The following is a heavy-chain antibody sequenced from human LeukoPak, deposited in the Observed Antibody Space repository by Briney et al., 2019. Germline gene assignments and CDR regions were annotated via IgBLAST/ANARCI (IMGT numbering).Heavy chain of an antibody. J-gene: IGHJ2*01. CDR3: ARLERNKNWYFDV. D-gene: IGHD1/OR15-1a*01. Sequence: GGSLRLSCAASGFTFSSSAMSWVRQVPGKGLEWVSGISASGGSTSYADSVRGRFTISRDNADNSLFLQMKSLRVDDTAVYYCARLERNKNWYFDVWGRGTLITVFS. CDR2: ISASGGST. V-gene: IGHV3-23*01. CDR1: GFTFSSSA.